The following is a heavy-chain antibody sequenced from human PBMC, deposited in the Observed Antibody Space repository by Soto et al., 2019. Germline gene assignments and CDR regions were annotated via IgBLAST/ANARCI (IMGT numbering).Heavy chain of an antibody. CDR2: INAAYGTA. D-gene: IGHD4-4*01. CDR3: ARDQDVSNYHGMDV. Sequence: ASVKVSCKASGYTFTSYAMHWVRQAPGQRLEWMGWINAAYGTANYAQKFQGRVTITADASTSTAYMELSSLRSEDTAVYYCARDQDVSNYHGMDVWGQGTTVTVSS. J-gene: IGHJ6*02. V-gene: IGHV1-3*01. CDR1: GYTFTSYA.